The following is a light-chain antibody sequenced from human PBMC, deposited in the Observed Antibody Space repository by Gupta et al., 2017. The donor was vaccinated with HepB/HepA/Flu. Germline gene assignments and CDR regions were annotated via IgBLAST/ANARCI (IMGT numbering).Light chain of an antibody. J-gene: IGLJ3*02. CDR1: WSNIGDNT. Sequence: QSVVTQPPSVSEAPRQRVTISCSGSWSNIGDNTVNWYQQLPGKAPKLLIYYDDLLPSGVSDRFSGSKSGTSASLTISVLQSEDEADYYCAAWDDSLNGLVFGGGTKLTVL. CDR3: AAWDDSLNGLV. V-gene: IGLV1-36*01. CDR2: YDD.